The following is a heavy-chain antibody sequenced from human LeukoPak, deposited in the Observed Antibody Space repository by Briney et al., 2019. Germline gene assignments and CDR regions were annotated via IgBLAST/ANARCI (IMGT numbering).Heavy chain of an antibody. Sequence: PSETLSLICTVSGASISSYYWSWIRQPPGKGLEWIGDIYYSGSIKYNPSLKSRVTMSVDTSKNQFSLKLSSVTAADTAIYYCARGRTTVTRYFEYWGQGTLVTVSS. CDR2: IYYSGSI. CDR1: GASISSYY. J-gene: IGHJ4*02. V-gene: IGHV4-59*01. CDR3: ARGRTTVTRYFEY. D-gene: IGHD4-17*01.